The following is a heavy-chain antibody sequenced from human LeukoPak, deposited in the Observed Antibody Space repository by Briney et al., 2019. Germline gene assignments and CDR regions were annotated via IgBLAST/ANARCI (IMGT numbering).Heavy chain of an antibody. Sequence: SETLSLTCTVSGGSISSGDYYWSWIRQPPGKGLEWIGYIYYSGSTYYNPSLKSRVTISVDTSKNQFSLKLSSVTAADTAVYYCARSGSYPVSFDPWGQGTLVTVSS. D-gene: IGHD1-26*01. V-gene: IGHV4-30-4*01. CDR3: ARSGSYPVSFDP. CDR2: IYYSGST. CDR1: GGSISSGDYY. J-gene: IGHJ5*02.